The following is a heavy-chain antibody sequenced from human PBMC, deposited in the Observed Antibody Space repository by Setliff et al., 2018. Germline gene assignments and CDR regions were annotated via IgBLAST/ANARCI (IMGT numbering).Heavy chain of an antibody. Sequence: SVKVSCKASGGSFSTYAISWARQAPGQGLEWMGVIIPIFGTTNNAQKFQGRVTITADESTSTAYMELSSLRVEDTAVYYCATHAPNYYDSSGYYLRAFDIWGQGTMVTVSS. D-gene: IGHD3-22*01. CDR2: IIPIFGTT. CDR3: ATHAPNYYDSSGYYLRAFDI. V-gene: IGHV1-69*13. J-gene: IGHJ3*02. CDR1: GGSFSTYA.